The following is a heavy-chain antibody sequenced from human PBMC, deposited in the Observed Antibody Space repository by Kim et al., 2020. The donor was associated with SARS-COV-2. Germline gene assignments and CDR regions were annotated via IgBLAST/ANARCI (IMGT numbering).Heavy chain of an antibody. Sequence: SVKVSCKASGGTFSSYAISWVRQAPGQGLEWMGGIIPIFGTANYAQKFQGRVTITADESTSTAYMELSSLRSEDTAVYYCAVRPTALWFGEGNYYYYYGMGVWGQGTTVTVSS. V-gene: IGHV1-69*13. CDR1: GGTFSSYA. CDR2: IIPIFGTA. J-gene: IGHJ6*02. CDR3: AVRPTALWFGEGNYYYYYGMGV. D-gene: IGHD3-10*01.